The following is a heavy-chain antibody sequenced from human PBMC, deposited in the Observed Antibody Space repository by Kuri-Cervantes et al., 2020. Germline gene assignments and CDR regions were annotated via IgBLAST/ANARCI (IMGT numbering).Heavy chain of an antibody. CDR2: ISGSGGST. D-gene: IGHD4-17*01. J-gene: IGHJ6*02. CDR3: ARDHDYGDYLVGYYGMDV. V-gene: IGHV3-23*01. Sequence: ETLSLTCAASGFTLSSYAMSWVRQAPGKGLEWVSAISGSGGSTYYADSVEGRFTISRDNSKNTLYLQMNSLRAEDTAVYYCARDHDYGDYLVGYYGMDVWGQGTTVTVSS. CDR1: GFTLSSYA.